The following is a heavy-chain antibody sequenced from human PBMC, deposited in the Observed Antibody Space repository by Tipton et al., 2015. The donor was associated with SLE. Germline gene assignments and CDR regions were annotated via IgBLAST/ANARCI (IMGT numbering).Heavy chain of an antibody. V-gene: IGHV4-61*09. CDR1: GGSISRGSYN. J-gene: IGHJ4*02. CDR2: MYSGGST. D-gene: IGHD6-25*01. CDR3: ARFSTGYSSGWHYFDY. Sequence: TLSLTCTVSGGSISRGSYNWSWIRQPAGKGLEWIGHMYSGGSTNYNPSLKSRVAISIDTSKNQFSLKVTSVTAADTGVYYCARFSTGYSSGWHYFDYWGQGTLVTVSS.